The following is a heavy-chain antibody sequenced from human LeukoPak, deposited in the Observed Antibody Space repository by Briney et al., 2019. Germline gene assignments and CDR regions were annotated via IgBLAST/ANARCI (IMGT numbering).Heavy chain of an antibody. Sequence: GASVKVSCKTSGYTFTSYDVNWVRQAAGQGLEWLGWMNPNSYNTVYAQNFQGRVTMTKNTSINTAYMELSGLRSEDTAVYYCTRGRHSGSYVFDYWGQGTLVTVSS. J-gene: IGHJ4*02. CDR1: GYTFTSYD. V-gene: IGHV1-8*01. CDR3: TRGRHSGSYVFDY. CDR2: MNPNSYNT. D-gene: IGHD1-26*01.